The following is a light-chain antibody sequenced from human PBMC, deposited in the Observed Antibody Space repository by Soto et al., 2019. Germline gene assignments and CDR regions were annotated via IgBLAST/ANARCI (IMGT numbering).Light chain of an antibody. J-gene: IGLJ2*01. CDR2: STS. CDR3: LLYYGGARV. Sequence: QAVVTQETSLTVSPGGAVTLTCASSTGAVTSGYYPNWFQQKPGQAPRALIYSTSNTYSWTPARFSGSLLGGKAALTLSGVQPEDEAEYYCLLYYGGARVFGGGTKLTVL. V-gene: IGLV7-43*01. CDR1: TGAVTSGYY.